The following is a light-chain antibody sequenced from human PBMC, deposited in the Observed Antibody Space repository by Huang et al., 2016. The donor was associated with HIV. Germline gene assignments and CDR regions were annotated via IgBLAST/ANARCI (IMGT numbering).Light chain of an antibody. CDR2: EAS. J-gene: IGKJ5*01. V-gene: IGKV3-11*01. CDR3: QQRKYWPPIT. Sequence: ETVLTQSPATLSLSPGERATLYCRASQSVNSYLAWYQQKPGQTPRLLIYEASNRATGIPARFSGSGSGTDFTLTISSLEPEDFAVYYCQQRKYWPPITFGQGTRLEIK. CDR1: QSVNSY.